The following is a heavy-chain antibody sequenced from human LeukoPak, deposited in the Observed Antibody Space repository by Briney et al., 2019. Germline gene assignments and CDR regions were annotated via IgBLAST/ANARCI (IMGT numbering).Heavy chain of an antibody. J-gene: IGHJ4*02. D-gene: IGHD3-22*01. CDR1: GFTVSSNY. Sequence: QPGGSLRLSCAASGFTVSSNYMSWVRQAPGKGLEWVSVIYSGGSTYYADSVKGRFTISRDNSKNTLYLQMNSLRAEDTAVYYCAIHSSSGPYYFDYWGQGTLVTVSS. V-gene: IGHV3-66*01. CDR3: AIHSSSGPYYFDY. CDR2: IYSGGST.